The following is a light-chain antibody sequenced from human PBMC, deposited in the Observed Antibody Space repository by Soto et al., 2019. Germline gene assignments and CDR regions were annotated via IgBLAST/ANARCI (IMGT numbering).Light chain of an antibody. CDR3: QQYGSSPPT. Sequence: EIVLTQSPGTLSLSPGARATLSCRASQSVSSNYLAWYRRKPGQAPRLLIYGASNRATDIPGRFSGSGSGTDFTLTITRLEPEDFAVYYCQQYGSSPPTFGPGTRVEIK. CDR2: GAS. V-gene: IGKV3-20*01. CDR1: QSVSSNY. J-gene: IGKJ1*01.